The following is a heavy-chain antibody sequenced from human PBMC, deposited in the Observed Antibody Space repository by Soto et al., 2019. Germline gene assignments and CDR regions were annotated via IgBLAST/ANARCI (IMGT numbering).Heavy chain of an antibody. CDR2: INHSGST. D-gene: IGHD3-9*01. Sequence: QVQLQQWGAGLLKPSETLSLTCAVYGGSFSGYYWSWIRQPPGKGLEWIGEINHSGSTNYNPSLKSRVTISVDTSKNQFSLKLSSVTAADTAVYYGARGRGITGYPFDYWGQGTLVTVSS. V-gene: IGHV4-34*01. J-gene: IGHJ4*02. CDR3: ARGRGITGYPFDY. CDR1: GGSFSGYY.